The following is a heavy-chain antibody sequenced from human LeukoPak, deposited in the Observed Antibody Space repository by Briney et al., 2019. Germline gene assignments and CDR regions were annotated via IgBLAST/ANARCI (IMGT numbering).Heavy chain of an antibody. CDR2: ISDIGSI. D-gene: IGHD5-18*01. Sequence: SETLSLTCTVSGGSISSYYWSWIRQPPGKGLEWIAYISDIGSINYNPSLKSRVTISLDTSKNQFSLKLSSVTAADTAVYYCASPPARDTAMGGRYYYYYGMDVWGQGTTVTVSS. CDR1: GGSISSYY. J-gene: IGHJ6*02. CDR3: ASPPARDTAMGGRYYYYYGMDV. V-gene: IGHV4-59*08.